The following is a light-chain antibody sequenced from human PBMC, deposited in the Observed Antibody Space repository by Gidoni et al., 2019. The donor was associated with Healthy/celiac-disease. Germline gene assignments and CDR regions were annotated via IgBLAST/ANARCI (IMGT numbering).Light chain of an antibody. Sequence: DIVMTQSPDSLAVSLGVRATINCKSSQSVLYSSNNKNYLAWYQQKPGQPPKLLIYWASTRESGVPDRFSGSGSGTDFTLTISSLQAEDVAVYYCQQYYSTLYTFGQXTKLEIK. CDR1: QSVLYSSNNKNY. J-gene: IGKJ2*01. CDR3: QQYYSTLYT. V-gene: IGKV4-1*01. CDR2: WAS.